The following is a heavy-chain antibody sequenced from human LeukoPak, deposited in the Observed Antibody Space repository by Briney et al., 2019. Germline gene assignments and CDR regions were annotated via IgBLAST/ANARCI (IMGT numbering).Heavy chain of an antibody. J-gene: IGHJ4*02. V-gene: IGHV3-23*01. D-gene: IGHD6-19*01. Sequence: GSLRLSCAASGFTFSSSSMSWVRQAPGKGLEWVSVISGSGGSTDYADSAKGRFTISRDNSKNTLYLQRNSLRAEDTAVYYCAKGSAWYVWGQGTLVTVSS. CDR3: AKGSAWYV. CDR2: ISGSGGST. CDR1: GFTFSSSS.